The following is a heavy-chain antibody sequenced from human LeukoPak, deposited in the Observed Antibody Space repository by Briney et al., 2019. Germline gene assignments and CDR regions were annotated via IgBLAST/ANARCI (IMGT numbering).Heavy chain of an antibody. Sequence: SQTLSLTFAISGDSASSNSVTWNWIRQSPSRGLEWLGRTYYRSTWYNDYAVSVRGRITVNPDTSKNQFSLQLNSVTPEDTAVYYCARESSLYYYDSSGYSHWGQGTLVTVSS. D-gene: IGHD3-22*01. V-gene: IGHV6-1*01. J-gene: IGHJ4*02. CDR2: TYYRSTWYN. CDR3: ARESSLYYYDSSGYSH. CDR1: GDSASSNSVT.